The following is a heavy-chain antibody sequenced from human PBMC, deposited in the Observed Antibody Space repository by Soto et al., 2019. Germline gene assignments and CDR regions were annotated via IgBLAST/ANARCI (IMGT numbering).Heavy chain of an antibody. CDR2: RSYSGST. V-gene: IGHV4-39*01. D-gene: IGHD3-10*01. Sequence: TSETLSLTYTGSGDSVSSSYYYWGWIRKPPWRGLEWIGRRSYSGSTYYNPTLKSRVTISGEPSKNQFSLRLSSVNATDTAVYYCAERILLWLGELPLFDYWGQGILVTVSS. CDR1: GDSVSSSYYY. J-gene: IGHJ4*02. CDR3: AERILLWLGELPLFDY.